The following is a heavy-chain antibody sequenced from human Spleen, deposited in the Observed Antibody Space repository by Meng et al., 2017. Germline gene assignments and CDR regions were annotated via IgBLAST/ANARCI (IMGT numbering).Heavy chain of an antibody. V-gene: IGHV3-15*01. Sequence: GESLKISCVASGITFRNLWMTWVRQAPGKGLEWVGRIKSKVDGGTTDFAAPVKGRFTISRDDAQNTLYLPMDSLKTEDTAVYYCTTDLPFTEGGVITTWGQGTLVTVSS. CDR3: TTDLPFTEGGVITT. D-gene: IGHD3-16*02. J-gene: IGHJ5*02. CDR2: IKSKVDGGTT. CDR1: GITFRNLW.